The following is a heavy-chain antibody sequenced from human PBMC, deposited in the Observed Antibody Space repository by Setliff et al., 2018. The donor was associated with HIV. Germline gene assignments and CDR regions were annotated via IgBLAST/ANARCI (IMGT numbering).Heavy chain of an antibody. CDR1: GFTFSSYV. CDR2: INTNGGST. D-gene: IGHD6-13*01. Sequence: GGSLRLSCSASGFTFSSYVMHWVRQAPGKGLVYVSTINTNGGSTWYADSVKGRFTISRDNSKNTLYVQMTSLRPDDTAVHYCVKGGTYSSSWYDSWGQGTLVTVSS. J-gene: IGHJ4*02. V-gene: IGHV3-64*05. CDR3: VKGGTYSSSWYDS.